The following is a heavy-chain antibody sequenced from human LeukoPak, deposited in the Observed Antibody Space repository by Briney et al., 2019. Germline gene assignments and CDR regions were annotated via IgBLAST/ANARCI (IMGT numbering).Heavy chain of an antibody. Sequence: PSGGSLRLSCEASGITFSSYAMHWVRQAPVKGLEWVAVISYDGSNKYYADSVKGRFTISRDNSKNTLYLQMNSLRGEDTAVYYCARAKRITIFGVVISSRDYYYMDVWGKGTTVTVSS. CDR3: ARAKRITIFGVVISSRDYYYMDV. V-gene: IGHV3-30*04. D-gene: IGHD3-3*01. J-gene: IGHJ6*03. CDR1: GITFSSYA. CDR2: ISYDGSNK.